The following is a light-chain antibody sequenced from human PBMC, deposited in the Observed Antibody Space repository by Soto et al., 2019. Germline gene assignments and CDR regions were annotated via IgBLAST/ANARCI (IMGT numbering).Light chain of an antibody. CDR2: GAS. Sequence: RFITQSPSSLCVTPGERATLSCRASQSVSSNLAWYQKKPGQAPRLLIYGASTRATGIPARFSGSGSATEFTLTISSLQSGDFAVYYCQQYNIWPPWTFGQGTKVDI. V-gene: IGKV3-15*01. J-gene: IGKJ1*01. CDR3: QQYNIWPPWT. CDR1: QSVSSN.